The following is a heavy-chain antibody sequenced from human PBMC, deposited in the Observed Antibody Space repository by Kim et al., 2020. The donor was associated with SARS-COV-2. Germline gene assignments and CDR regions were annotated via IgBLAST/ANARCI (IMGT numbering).Heavy chain of an antibody. CDR2: ISGSGGST. V-gene: IGHV3-23*01. D-gene: IGHD3-10*01. CDR3: AKVRARYFSEIDY. J-gene: IGHJ4*02. Sequence: GGSLRLSCEVSGLTFSTYAMSWVRQAPGKGLEWVSTISGSGGSTYYAGSLKGRFTISRDNSKNMLYLEMNSLRAEDSAVYYCAKVRARYFSEIDYWGQGT. CDR1: GLTFSTYA.